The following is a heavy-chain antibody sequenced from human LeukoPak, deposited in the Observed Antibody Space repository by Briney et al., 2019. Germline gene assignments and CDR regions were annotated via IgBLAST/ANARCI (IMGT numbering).Heavy chain of an antibody. CDR2: IYYSGGT. CDR1: SGSISGYY. CDR3: ARGSSRGPRDAFDF. Sequence: PSETLSLTCTVPSGSISGYYWSWIRQPPGKGLDWIGYIYYSGGTNYNPSLKSRVTISVDMSKSQFSLKLSSVTAADTAVYYCARGSSRGPRDAFDFWGQGTMVTLSS. D-gene: IGHD2-15*01. V-gene: IGHV4-59*01. J-gene: IGHJ3*01.